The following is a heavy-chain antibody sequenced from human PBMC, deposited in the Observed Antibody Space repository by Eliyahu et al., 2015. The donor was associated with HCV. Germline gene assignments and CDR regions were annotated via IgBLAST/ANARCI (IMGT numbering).Heavy chain of an antibody. D-gene: IGHD3-10*01. Sequence: QVQLVESGGGVVQPGRSLRLSCAAXGFIFRNYDIHWXRQAPGKGLEXVGVVSYDGTKAYYSDSVKGRFSISGDNSNNTLYLQMNSLRNDDTATYYCVKAPFGAQYYFDHWGQGTLVTVSS. V-gene: IGHV3-30*18. CDR2: VSYDGTKA. J-gene: IGHJ4*02. CDR3: VKAPFGAQYYFDH. CDR1: GFIFRNYD.